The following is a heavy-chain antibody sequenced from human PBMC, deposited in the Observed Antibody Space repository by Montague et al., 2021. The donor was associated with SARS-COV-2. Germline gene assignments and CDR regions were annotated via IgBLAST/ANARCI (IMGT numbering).Heavy chain of an antibody. D-gene: IGHD6-13*01. Sequence: SETLSPTRSLSGGSISTSNYYWGWIRQPPGKGLEWIGSVYYSGSTYYXPPLKSRVTVSVDTSKNQFSLKISSVTAADTAVYFCAGQSASSPFDHWGQGTLVTVSS. V-gene: IGHV4-39*01. CDR2: VYYSGST. CDR1: GGSISTSNYY. J-gene: IGHJ4*02. CDR3: AGQSASSPFDH.